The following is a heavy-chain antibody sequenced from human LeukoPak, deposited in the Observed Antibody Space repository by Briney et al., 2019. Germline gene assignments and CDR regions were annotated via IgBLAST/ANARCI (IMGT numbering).Heavy chain of an antibody. Sequence: SETLSLTCTVSGGSISSSSYYWGWIRQPPGKGLEWIGSIYYSGSTYYNPSLKSRVTISVDTSKNQFSLKLSSVTAADTAVYYCASVLKYQLLYYFDYWGEGTLVTVSS. D-gene: IGHD2-2*01. CDR1: GGSISSSSYY. J-gene: IGHJ4*02. CDR3: ASVLKYQLLYYFDY. CDR2: IYYSGST. V-gene: IGHV4-39*01.